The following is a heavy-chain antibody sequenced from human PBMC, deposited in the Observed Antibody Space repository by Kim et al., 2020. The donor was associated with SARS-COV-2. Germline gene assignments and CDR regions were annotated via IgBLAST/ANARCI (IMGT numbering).Heavy chain of an antibody. V-gene: IGHV3-48*02. Sequence: DAVKGRFTISRDNAKRSLFLQMNSLRDEDTAVYYCARDYYDSSGYYFGGYWGQGTLATVSS. CDR3: ARDYYDSSGYYFGGY. D-gene: IGHD3-22*01. J-gene: IGHJ4*02.